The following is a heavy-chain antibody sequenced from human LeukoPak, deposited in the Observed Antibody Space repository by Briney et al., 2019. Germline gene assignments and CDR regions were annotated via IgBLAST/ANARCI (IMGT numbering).Heavy chain of an antibody. D-gene: IGHD6-13*01. V-gene: IGHV3-11*06. CDR3: ARGYSSSWYGALSFDY. J-gene: IGHJ4*02. CDR2: ISSRSSYT. CDR1: GFTFSDYY. Sequence: PAGSLTLSCAVTGFTFSDYYMSWIRQAPGTGLEWVSYISSRSSYTNYGDSVRGRLTISTDNVKNSLYLQMNSLRAADTAVYYCARGYSSSWYGALSFDYWGQGTLVTASS.